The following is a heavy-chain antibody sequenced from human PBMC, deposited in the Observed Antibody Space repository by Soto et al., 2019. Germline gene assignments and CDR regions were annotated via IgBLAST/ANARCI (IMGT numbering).Heavy chain of an antibody. CDR2: ISYDGSNK. J-gene: IGHJ6*02. CDR1: GFTFSSYG. D-gene: IGHD2-15*01. V-gene: IGHV3-30*18. Sequence: GGSLRLSCAASGFTFSSYGMHWVRQAPGKGLEWVAVISYDGSNKYYADSVKGRFTISRDNSKNTLYLQMNSLRAEDTAVYYCANVVVAAQYYYYGMDVWGQGTTVTVSS. CDR3: ANVVVAAQYYYYGMDV.